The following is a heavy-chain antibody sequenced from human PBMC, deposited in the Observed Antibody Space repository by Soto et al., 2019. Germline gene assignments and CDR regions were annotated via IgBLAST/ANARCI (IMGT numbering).Heavy chain of an antibody. CDR1: GYTFTGYY. CDR2: INPNSGGT. CDR3: ARDRYDSTAPTDY. J-gene: IGHJ4*02. Sequence: ASVKVSCKASGYTFTGYYMHWVRQAPGQGLEWMGWINPNSGGTNYAQKFQGRVTMTRDMSSSTAYMELSRLRSDDTAVYYCARDRYDSTAPTDYWGQGTLVTVSS. V-gene: IGHV1-2*02. D-gene: IGHD3-22*01.